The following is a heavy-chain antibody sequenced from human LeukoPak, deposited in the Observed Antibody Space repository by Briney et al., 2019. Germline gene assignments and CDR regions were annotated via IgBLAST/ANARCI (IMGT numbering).Heavy chain of an antibody. D-gene: IGHD2-15*01. J-gene: IGHJ6*03. CDR1: GGSISSSSYY. Sequence: PSETLSLTCTVSGGSISSSSYYWGWIRQPPGKGLEWIGSIYYSGSTYYNPSLKSRVTISVDTSKNQFSLKLSSVTAADTAVYYCARGYCSGGSCYAEAYYHYYMDVWGKGTTVTISS. V-gene: IGHV4-39*07. CDR2: IYYSGST. CDR3: ARGYCSGGSCYAEAYYHYYMDV.